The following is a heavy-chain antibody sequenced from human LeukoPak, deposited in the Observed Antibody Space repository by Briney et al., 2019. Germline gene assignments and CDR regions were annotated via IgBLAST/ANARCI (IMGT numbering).Heavy chain of an antibody. CDR2: ISGSGGST. CDR3: AKFTRMATIFDY. J-gene: IGHJ4*02. Sequence: PGGSLRLSCVASGFTFSSYAMSWVRQAPGKGLEWVSAISGSGGSTYYADSVKGRFTISRDNSKNTLYLQMNSLRAEDTAVYYCAKFTRMATIFDYWGQGTLVTVSS. CDR1: GFTFSSYA. V-gene: IGHV3-23*01. D-gene: IGHD5-12*01.